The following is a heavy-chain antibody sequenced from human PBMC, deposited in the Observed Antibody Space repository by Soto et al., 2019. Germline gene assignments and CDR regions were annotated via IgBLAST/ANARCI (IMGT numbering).Heavy chain of an antibody. J-gene: IGHJ4*02. CDR1: GGSFSGYY. V-gene: IGHV4-34*01. D-gene: IGHD1-26*01. CDR3: ARLRWEQPWVFDY. CDR2: INHSGGT. Sequence: PSETLSLTCAVYGGSFSGYYWSWIRQPPVKGLEWIGEINHSGGTNYNPSLKSRVTISVDTSKNQFSLKLSSVTAADTAVFYCARLRWEQPWVFDYWDQGTLVTVSS.